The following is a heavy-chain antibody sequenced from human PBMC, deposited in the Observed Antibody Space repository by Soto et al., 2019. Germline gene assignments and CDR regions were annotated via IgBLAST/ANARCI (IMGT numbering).Heavy chain of an antibody. V-gene: IGHV4-4*07. CDR3: ARGQRFSDWFDP. CDR2: IYSSGST. CDR1: GGTLSVYY. J-gene: IGHJ5*02. D-gene: IGHD3-3*01. Sequence: SETLSLTCTVTGGTLSVYYWTWIRHSAGGGLEWIGRIYSSGSTNYNPSLKSRVTISLDTSMSHFSLRLRSVSAADTAVYYCARGQRFSDWFDPWGQGTLVTVSS.